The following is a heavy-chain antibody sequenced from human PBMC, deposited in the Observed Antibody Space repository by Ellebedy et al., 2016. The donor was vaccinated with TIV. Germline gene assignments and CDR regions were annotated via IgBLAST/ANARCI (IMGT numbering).Heavy chain of an antibody. J-gene: IGHJ6*02. Sequence: GESLKISCEVSGFMFSNYGMHWVRQAPGKGLEWVEVISYDGRTEDYADSVKGRFTVSGDNSKNIMYLQMTSLTREDTGTYYCVKTKEEASGPYRMDYYYYGMDIWGQGAPVIVSS. CDR3: VKTKEEASGPYRMDYYYYGMDI. V-gene: IGHV3-30*19. D-gene: IGHD2-15*01. CDR2: ISYDGRTE. CDR1: GFMFSNYG.